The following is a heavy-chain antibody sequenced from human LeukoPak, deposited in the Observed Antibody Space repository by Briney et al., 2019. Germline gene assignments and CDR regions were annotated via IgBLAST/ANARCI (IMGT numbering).Heavy chain of an antibody. D-gene: IGHD1-1*01. Sequence: PSETLSLTCTVSGGSISSYYWSWTRQPPGKGLEWIGYINYSGSTNYNPSLKSRVTISVDTSKNQFSLKLSSVTAADTAAYYCARLNGGYWGQGTLVTVSS. CDR2: INYSGST. CDR3: ARLNGGY. CDR1: GGSISSYY. J-gene: IGHJ4*02. V-gene: IGHV4-59*08.